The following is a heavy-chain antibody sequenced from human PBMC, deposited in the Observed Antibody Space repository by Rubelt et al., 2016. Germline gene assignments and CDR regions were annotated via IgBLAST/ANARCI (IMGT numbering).Heavy chain of an antibody. CDR1: GGSFSGYS. V-gene: IGHV4-34*01. J-gene: IGHJ4*02. CDR2: INHSGST. D-gene: IGHD7-27*01. CDR3: AASHWGSFDS. Sequence: CGEGLLKPSETLSLTCVVSGGSFSGYSWSWVRQPPGKGLEWIGEINHSGSTNYNPSLKSRVTISLDTSKTQFSLRLSSVIAADTAVYYCAASHWGSFDSWGPGTLVTVSS.